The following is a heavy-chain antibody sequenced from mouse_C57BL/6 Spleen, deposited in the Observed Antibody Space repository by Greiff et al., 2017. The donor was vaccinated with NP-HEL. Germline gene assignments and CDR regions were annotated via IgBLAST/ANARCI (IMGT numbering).Heavy chain of an antibody. Sequence: LQESGAELARPGASVKLSCKASGYTFTSYGISWVKQRTGQGLEWIGEIYPRSGNTYYNEKFKGKATLTADKSSSTAYMELRSLTSEDSAVYFCAREGPDKEGYFDYWGQGTTLTVSS. CDR1: GYTFTSYG. CDR3: AREGPDKEGYFDY. V-gene: IGHV1-81*01. CDR2: IYPRSGNT. D-gene: IGHD3-3*01. J-gene: IGHJ2*01.